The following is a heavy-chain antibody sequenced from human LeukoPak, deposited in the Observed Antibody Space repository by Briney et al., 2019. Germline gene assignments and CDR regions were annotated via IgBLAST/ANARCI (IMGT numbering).Heavy chain of an antibody. V-gene: IGHV3-30-3*01. CDR1: GITFSSYA. J-gene: IGHJ6*02. Sequence: GGSLRLSCAASGITFSSYAMHWVRQAPGKGLEWVAVISYDGSNKYYADSVKGRFTISRDNSKNTLYLQMNSLRAEDTAVYYCASDCSGGSCYSHIYYYYGMDVWGQGTTVTVSS. CDR3: ASDCSGGSCYSHIYYYYGMDV. D-gene: IGHD2-15*01. CDR2: ISYDGSNK.